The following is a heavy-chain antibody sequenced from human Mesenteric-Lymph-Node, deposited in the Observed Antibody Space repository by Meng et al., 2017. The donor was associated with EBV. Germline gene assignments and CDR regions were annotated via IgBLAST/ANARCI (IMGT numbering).Heavy chain of an antibody. CDR3: AREMNYDILTGFYDY. CDR1: GFTVSSNY. Sequence: EVQLVESGGGVVRPGGSLRLSCAASGFTVSSNYMTWVRQAPGKGLEWVSVISRGGRTYYADSVKGRFTISRDNSKNTLDLQMNSLRADDTAVYYCAREMNYDILTGFYDYWGQGTLVTVSS. D-gene: IGHD3-9*01. V-gene: IGHV3-53*01. J-gene: IGHJ4*02. CDR2: ISRGGRT.